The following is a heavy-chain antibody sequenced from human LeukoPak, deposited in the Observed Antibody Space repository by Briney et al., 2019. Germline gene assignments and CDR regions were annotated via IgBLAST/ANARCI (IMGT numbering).Heavy chain of an antibody. CDR2: IDPSDSQT. D-gene: IGHD6-19*01. Sequence: GASLQISCQGSGYSLTSYWISWVRQMPGKGLEWMGRIDPSDSQTNYSPSFQGHVTISADKSISTVYLQWSRLKASDTAMYYCARGLAVANAAYWGRGTLVTVSS. CDR1: GYSLTSYW. J-gene: IGHJ4*02. CDR3: ARGLAVANAAY. V-gene: IGHV5-10-1*01.